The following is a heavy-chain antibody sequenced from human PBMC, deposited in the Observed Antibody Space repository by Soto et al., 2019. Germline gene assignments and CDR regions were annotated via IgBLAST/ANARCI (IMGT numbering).Heavy chain of an antibody. J-gene: IGHJ3*02. D-gene: IGHD1-26*01. CDR1: GYTFTGYY. CDR2: INPNSGGT. Sequence: ASVKVSCKASGYTFTGYYMHWVRQAPGQGLEWMGWINPNSGGTNYAQKFQGWVTITKDTSKSQVVFTMANMDLVDTATYYCAYEYWTDSGSGAFDIWGQGTMVTVS. CDR3: AYEYWTDSGSGAFDI. V-gene: IGHV1-2*04.